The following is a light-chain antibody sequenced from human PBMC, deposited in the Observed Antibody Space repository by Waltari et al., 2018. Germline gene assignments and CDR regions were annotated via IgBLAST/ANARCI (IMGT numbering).Light chain of an antibody. CDR2: RNN. CDR3: SSWDRRFPGYI. CDR1: SNDVGDLG. V-gene: IGLV10-54*04. J-gene: IGLJ1*01. Sequence: QAGLTQPPSVSRGLSQTATLTCTGNSNDVGDLGAAWLQQRPGHPPKLLAYRNNNRPSGISGGFSASRSGNTASLTITGLQPEDEADYYCSSWDRRFPGYIFGTGTKVTVL.